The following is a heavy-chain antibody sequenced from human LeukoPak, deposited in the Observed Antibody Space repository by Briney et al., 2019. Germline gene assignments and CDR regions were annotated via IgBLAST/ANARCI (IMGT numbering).Heavy chain of an antibody. J-gene: IGHJ5*02. V-gene: IGHV1-69*04. CDR2: IIPILGIA. Sequence: GASVKVSCKASGGTFSSYAISWVRQAPGQGLEWMGRIIPILGIANYAQKFQGRVTITADKSTSTAYMELSSLRSEDTAVYYCARGPANPFGVVIINNWFDPWGQGTLVTVSS. D-gene: IGHD3-3*01. CDR3: ARGPANPFGVVIINNWFDP. CDR1: GGTFSSYA.